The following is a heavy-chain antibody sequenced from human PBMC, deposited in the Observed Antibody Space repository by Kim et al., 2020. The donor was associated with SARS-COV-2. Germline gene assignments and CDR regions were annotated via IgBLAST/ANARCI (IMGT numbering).Heavy chain of an antibody. CDR1: GFTFSSYA. CDR2: ISGSGGST. CDR3: AKSPTIFGVVTYYFDY. D-gene: IGHD3-3*01. J-gene: IGHJ4*02. V-gene: IGHV3-23*01. Sequence: GGSLRLSCAASGFTFSSYAMSWVRQAPGKGLEWVSAISGSGGSTYYADSVKGRFTISRDNSKNTLYLQMNSLRAEDTAVYYCAKSPTIFGVVTYYFDYWGQGTLVTVSS.